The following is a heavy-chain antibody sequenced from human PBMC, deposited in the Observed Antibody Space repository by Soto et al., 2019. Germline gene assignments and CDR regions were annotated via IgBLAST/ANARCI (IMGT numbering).Heavy chain of an antibody. D-gene: IGHD1-7*01. V-gene: IGHV6-1*01. J-gene: IGHJ4*02. CDR2: TYYRSKWYN. CDR1: GDSVSSNSVA. Sequence: SQTLSLTCAISGDSVSSNSVAWNWIRQSPSRGLEWLGRTYYRSKWYNDYAVSVKSRITINPDTSKNQFSLQLNSVTPEDTAVYYCARDNWNYAHLFDYWGQGTLVTVSS. CDR3: ARDNWNYAHLFDY.